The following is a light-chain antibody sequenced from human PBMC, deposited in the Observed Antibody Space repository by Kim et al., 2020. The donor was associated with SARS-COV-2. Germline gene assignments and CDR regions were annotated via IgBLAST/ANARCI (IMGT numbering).Light chain of an antibody. J-gene: IGKJ4*01. Sequence: DIQMTQSPSSLSASVGDRVTITCRASQTIENYLNWYQQTPGKAPKLLIYTASTLQSGVPSRFSGSGSETEFTLTISSLQPEDAATYYCQQTYTSPSFGGGTKVDIK. CDR2: TAS. CDR1: QTIENY. V-gene: IGKV1-39*01. CDR3: QQTYTSPS.